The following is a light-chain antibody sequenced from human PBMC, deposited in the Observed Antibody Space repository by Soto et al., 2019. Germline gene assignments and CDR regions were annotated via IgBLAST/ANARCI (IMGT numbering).Light chain of an antibody. CDR1: QTIRNY. V-gene: IGKV1-39*01. CDR2: GAS. J-gene: IGKJ2*01. CDR3: QQSYRTPNT. Sequence: DIQMTQSPSSLSASVGDRVTLTCRASQTIRNYLNWYQQKPGKAPILLIDGASSLQSGVPSRFSGSASGTDFTLTISSLQPEDFATYYCQQSYRTPNTFGQGTKLEIK.